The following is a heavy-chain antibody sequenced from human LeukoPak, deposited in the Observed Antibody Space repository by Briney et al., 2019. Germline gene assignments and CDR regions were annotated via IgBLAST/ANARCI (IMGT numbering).Heavy chain of an antibody. CDR2: ISSSGSTI. Sequence: GGSLRLSCAASGFTFSSYEMNWVRQAPGKGLEWVSYISSSGSTIYYADSVKGRFTISRDNSKNTLSLQMNSLRAEDTAVYHCAKSNYFESGGYYFFDYWGQGTLVTVSS. J-gene: IGHJ4*02. CDR1: GFTFSSYE. D-gene: IGHD3-22*01. CDR3: AKSNYFESGGYYFFDY. V-gene: IGHV3-48*03.